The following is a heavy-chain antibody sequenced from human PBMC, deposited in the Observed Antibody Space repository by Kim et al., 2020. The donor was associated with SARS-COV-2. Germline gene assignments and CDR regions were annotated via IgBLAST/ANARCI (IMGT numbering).Heavy chain of an antibody. V-gene: IGHV3-73*01. CDR3: TRRPIVGATKS. J-gene: IGHJ4*02. Sequence: GGSLRLSCAASGFTFSGSAMHWVRQASGKGLEWVGRIRSKANSYATAYAASVKGRFTISRDDSKNTAYLQMNSLKTEDTAVYYCTRRPIVGATKSWGQGTLVTVSS. CDR1: GFTFSGSA. D-gene: IGHD1-26*01. CDR2: IRSKANSYAT.